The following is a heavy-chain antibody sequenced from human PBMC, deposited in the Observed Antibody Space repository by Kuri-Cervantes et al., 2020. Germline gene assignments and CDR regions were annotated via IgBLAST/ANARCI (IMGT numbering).Heavy chain of an antibody. CDR2: ISYDGSNK. Sequence: GGSLRLSCAASGFTFSSYAMHWVRQAPGKGLEWVAIISYDGSNKYYADSVKGRFTISRDNSKNTLYLQMNSLRAEDTAVYYCAREAYSSGPLDYWGQGTLVTVSS. D-gene: IGHD6-19*01. V-gene: IGHV3-30-3*01. CDR3: AREAYSSGPLDY. J-gene: IGHJ4*02. CDR1: GFTFSSYA.